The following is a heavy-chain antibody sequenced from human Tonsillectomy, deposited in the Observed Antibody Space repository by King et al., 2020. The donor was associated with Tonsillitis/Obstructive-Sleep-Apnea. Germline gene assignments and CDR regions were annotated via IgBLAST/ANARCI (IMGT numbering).Heavy chain of an antibody. CDR3: ATATFGGHFCSTFPGAFDI. J-gene: IGHJ3*02. CDR1: GGTFSSFA. D-gene: IGHD2-21*01. V-gene: IGHV1-69*01. Sequence: VQLVQSGAEVKKPGSSVKVSCKASGGTFSSFAISWVRQAPGQGLEWMGGIIPIFGTVNYAQNFQGRVTITADESTSTAYMELSSLRSEDTAVYYCATATFGGHFCSTFPGAFDICGHATMVPVSS. CDR2: IIPIFGTV.